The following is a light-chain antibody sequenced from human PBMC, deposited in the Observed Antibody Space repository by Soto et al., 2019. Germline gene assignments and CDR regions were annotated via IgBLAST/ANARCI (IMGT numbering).Light chain of an antibody. Sequence: QSALTQPASVSGSPGQSVTISCTGTGTDVGGYNYVSWYQHHPGKAPKLMIYEVSNRPPGVSNRFSGSKSGNTASLSISGLQTEDEADYYCCSFTSRGTWLFGGGTKVTVL. CDR2: EVS. CDR1: GTDVGGYNY. CDR3: CSFTSRGTWL. J-gene: IGLJ3*02. V-gene: IGLV2-14*01.